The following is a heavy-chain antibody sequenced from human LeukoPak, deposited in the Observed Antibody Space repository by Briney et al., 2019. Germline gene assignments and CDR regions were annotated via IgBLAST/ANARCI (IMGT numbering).Heavy chain of an antibody. Sequence: PSETLSLTCTVSGGSISGSDYYWGWIRQPPGKGLEWIGSIYYGGSTYYNPSLKSRGTISVDTSMNQFSLKLSFVTTADTAVYYCARAFGYCSGGSCKRGYNWFDPWGQGTLVTVPS. CDR3: ARAFGYCSGGSCKRGYNWFDP. CDR2: IYYGGST. V-gene: IGHV4-39*01. J-gene: IGHJ5*02. D-gene: IGHD2-15*01. CDR1: GGSISGSDYY.